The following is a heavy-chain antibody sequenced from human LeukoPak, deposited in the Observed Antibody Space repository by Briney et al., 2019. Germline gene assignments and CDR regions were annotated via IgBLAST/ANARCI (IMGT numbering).Heavy chain of an antibody. D-gene: IGHD3-10*01. CDR3: AKEGDYYGSGSYRDGFDI. V-gene: IGHV3-30*02. CDR2: IRYDGTNR. Sequence: GGSLRLSCAASGFTFSTHGMHWVRQAPGKGLEWVAFIRYDGTNRYYADSVKGRFTISRDSFKNTLYLQMNSLRPEDTAVYYCAKEGDYYGSGSYRDGFDIWGQGTRATVPS. J-gene: IGHJ3*02. CDR1: GFTFSTHG.